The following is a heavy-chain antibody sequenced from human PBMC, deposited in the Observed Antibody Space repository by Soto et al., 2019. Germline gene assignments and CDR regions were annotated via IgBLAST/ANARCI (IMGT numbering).Heavy chain of an antibody. CDR1: GFTLGSHR. D-gene: IGHD3-9*01. CDR2: IYSGGTT. V-gene: IGHV3-53*01. J-gene: IGHJ4*02. CDR3: AKEEASYYDILTGYSYYFDY. Sequence: GGSLRLSCAASGFTLGSHRIHWVRQAPGKGLEWVSVIYSGGTTYYADSVKGRFTISRDNSKNTLYLQMNSLRAEDTAVYYCAKEEASYYDILTGYSYYFDYWGQGTLVTVSS.